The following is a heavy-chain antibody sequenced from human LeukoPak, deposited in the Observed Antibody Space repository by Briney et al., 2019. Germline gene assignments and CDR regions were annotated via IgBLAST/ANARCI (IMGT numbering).Heavy chain of an antibody. CDR3: ARDAAVAGKGGFDY. J-gene: IGHJ4*02. CDR2: IYSGDNT. CDR1: GFTVSSNY. Sequence: GGSLRLSCAASGFTVSSNYMSWVRQAPGKGLEWVSVIYSGDNTYYADSVKGRFTISRDNSKNTLYLQMNSLRAEDTAVYYCARDAAVAGKGGFDYWGQGALVTVSS. D-gene: IGHD6-19*01. V-gene: IGHV3-53*01.